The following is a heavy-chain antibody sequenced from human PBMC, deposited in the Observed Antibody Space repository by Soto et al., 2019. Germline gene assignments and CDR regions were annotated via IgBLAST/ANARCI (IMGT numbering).Heavy chain of an antibody. CDR3: AKLTIFGVVTIDRDAFDI. V-gene: IGHV3-23*01. CDR2: IRGSGGST. J-gene: IGHJ3*02. Sequence: GGSLRLSCAASGFTFSSYAMSWVRQAPGKGLEWVSAIRGSGGSTYYADSVKGRFTISRDNSKNTLYLQMNSLRAEDTAVYYCAKLTIFGVVTIDRDAFDIWGQGTMVTVSS. CDR1: GFTFSSYA. D-gene: IGHD3-3*01.